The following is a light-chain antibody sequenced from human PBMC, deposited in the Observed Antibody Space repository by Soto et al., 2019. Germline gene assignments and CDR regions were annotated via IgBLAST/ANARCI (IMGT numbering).Light chain of an antibody. V-gene: IGKV3-20*01. CDR3: QQYGSSGT. CDR1: QSVTSSY. CDR2: TAS. J-gene: IGKJ1*01. Sequence: EIVLTQSPGTLSLSPGERATLSCRASQSVTSSYLAWYQQKPGQAPRLLIYTASSRATGFPDRFSGSGSGTDFTLTISRLEPEDFAVYYCQQYGSSGTFGQGTKVDIK.